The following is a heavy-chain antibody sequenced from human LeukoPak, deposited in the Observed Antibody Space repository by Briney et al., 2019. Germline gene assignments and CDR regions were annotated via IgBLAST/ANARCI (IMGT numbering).Heavy chain of an antibody. CDR3: TKWSGFGDD. D-gene: IGHD3-10*01. J-gene: IGHJ4*02. CDR1: GFTFSSNS. Sequence: TGGSPRLSCAASGFTFSSNSMTWVRQTPGKGLEWVSGISGSGDSTFYADSVKGRFTISRDNSRNTLYPQMSSLRPEDTAVYYCTKWSGFGDDWGQGTLVTVSS. CDR2: ISGSGDST. V-gene: IGHV3-23*01.